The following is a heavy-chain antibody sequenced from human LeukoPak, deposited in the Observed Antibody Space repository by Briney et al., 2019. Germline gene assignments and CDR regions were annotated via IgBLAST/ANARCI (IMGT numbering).Heavy chain of an antibody. Sequence: PGGSLRLSCVASGFTFSDDWMSWVRQAPGKGLEWVAHIKHDASDKYYVDSVKGRFTISRDNAKNSLYLRMNSLRAEDTAVYYCARTSKYSFDIWGQGTMVTVSS. D-gene: IGHD2/OR15-2a*01. CDR2: IKHDASDK. V-gene: IGHV3-7*04. CDR3: ARTSKYSFDI. J-gene: IGHJ3*02. CDR1: GFTFSDDW.